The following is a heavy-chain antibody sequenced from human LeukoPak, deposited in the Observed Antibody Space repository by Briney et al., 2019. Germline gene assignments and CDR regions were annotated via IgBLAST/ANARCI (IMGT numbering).Heavy chain of an antibody. CDR1: GFTFSSYA. CDR2: IRYDGSNK. Sequence: GGSLRLSCAASGFTFSSYAMHWVRQAPGKGLEWVAFIRYDGSNKYYADSVKGRFTISRDNPKNTLYLQMNSLRAEDTAVYYCAKDHGAMIVVVMAGLVGYFDYWGQGTLVTVSS. D-gene: IGHD3-22*01. J-gene: IGHJ4*02. CDR3: AKDHGAMIVVVMAGLVGYFDY. V-gene: IGHV3-30*02.